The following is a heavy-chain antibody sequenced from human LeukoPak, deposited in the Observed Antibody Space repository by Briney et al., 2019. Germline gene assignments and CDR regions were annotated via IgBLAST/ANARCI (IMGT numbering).Heavy chain of an antibody. D-gene: IGHD5/OR15-5a*01. CDR1: GGSISNYY. V-gene: IGHV4-59*01. CDR3: ARLSSGDAFDI. J-gene: IGHJ3*02. CDR2: IYYSGST. Sequence: PSETLSLTCTVSGGSISNYYWSWIRQPPGKGLEWIGYIYYSGSTNYNPSLKSRVTISVDTSKNQFSLKLSSVTAADTAVYYCARLSSGDAFDIWGQGTMVTVSS.